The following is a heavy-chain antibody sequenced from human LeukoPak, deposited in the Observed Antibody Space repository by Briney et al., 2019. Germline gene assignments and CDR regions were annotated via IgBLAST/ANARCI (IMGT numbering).Heavy chain of an antibody. CDR2: ISSSSSYI. Sequence: GGSLRLSCAASGFTFSSYSMNWVRQAPGKGLEWVSSISSSSSYIYYADSVKGRFTISRDNSKNTLYLQMNSLRAEDTAVYYCARDRVKGAYIAVAGFRYYYYGMDVWGQGTTVTVSS. J-gene: IGHJ6*02. D-gene: IGHD6-19*01. CDR1: GFTFSSYS. CDR3: ARDRVKGAYIAVAGFRYYYYGMDV. V-gene: IGHV3-21*01.